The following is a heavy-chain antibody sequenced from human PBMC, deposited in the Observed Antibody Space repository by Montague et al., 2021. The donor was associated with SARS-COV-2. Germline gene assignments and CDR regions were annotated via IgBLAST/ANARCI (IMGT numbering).Heavy chain of an antibody. CDR2: MNPGGST. CDR1: GESFSGYY. D-gene: IGHD6-19*01. CDR3: ARGSGWYKYWYFDL. J-gene: IGHJ2*01. Sequence: SETLSLTCAVYGESFSGYYWSWIRQPPGKGLEWIGEMNPGGSTNYNPSLKSRVTISIDTSKNQFSLKLSSVTAADTAVYYCARGSGWYKYWYFDLWGRGTLVTVSS. V-gene: IGHV4-34*01.